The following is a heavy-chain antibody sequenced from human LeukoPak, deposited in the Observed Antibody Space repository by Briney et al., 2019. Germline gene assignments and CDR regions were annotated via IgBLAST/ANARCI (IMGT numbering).Heavy chain of an antibody. Sequence: GRSLRLSCAASGFTFDNYAMHWVRPAPGQGLEWVFSISWNSGSIGYADSVKGRFTNSRDNAKNSLYLQMNSLSPEDMALYYCAKSEGAFLSSSFDYWGQGTLLTVSS. V-gene: IGHV3-9*03. CDR3: AKSEGAFLSSSFDY. J-gene: IGHJ4*02. CDR2: ISWNSGSI. D-gene: IGHD3-22*01. CDR1: GFTFDNYA.